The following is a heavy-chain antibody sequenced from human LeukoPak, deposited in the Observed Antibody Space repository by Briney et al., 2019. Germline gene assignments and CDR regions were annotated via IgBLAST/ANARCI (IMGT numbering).Heavy chain of an antibody. CDR3: ATTTYYYDSSGYSSLYFDY. J-gene: IGHJ4*02. CDR2: FDPEDGET. CDR1: GYTLTELS. D-gene: IGHD3-22*01. V-gene: IGHV1-24*01. Sequence: GASVKVSCKVSGYTLTELSMHWVRQAPGKGLEWMGGFDPEDGETIYAQKFQGRVTKTEDTSTDTAYMELSSLRSEDTAVYYCATTTYYYDSSGYSSLYFDYWGQGTLVTVSS.